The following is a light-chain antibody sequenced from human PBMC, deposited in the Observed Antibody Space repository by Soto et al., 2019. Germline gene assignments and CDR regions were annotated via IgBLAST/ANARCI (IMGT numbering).Light chain of an antibody. CDR1: ESIDNW. CDR3: QQSYSTPRT. CDR2: AAS. J-gene: IGKJ1*01. Sequence: DIQMTQSPSTLSASVGDTVTITCRASESIDNWLAWYQQKPGKAPKLLIFAASTLVRGVPSRFSGRGSGTEFTLTISSLQPEDFATYYCQQSYSTPRTFGQGTKV. V-gene: IGKV1-5*01.